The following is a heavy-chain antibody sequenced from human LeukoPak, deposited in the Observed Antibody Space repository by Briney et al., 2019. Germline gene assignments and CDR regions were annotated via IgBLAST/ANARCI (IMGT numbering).Heavy chain of an antibody. V-gene: IGHV3-7*01. J-gene: IGHJ5*02. CDR3: ARTGGSYYTATYNWFDP. CDR1: GFTFSSYW. CDR2: IKQDGSEK. D-gene: IGHD1-26*01. Sequence: GGSLRLSCAASGFTFSSYWKSWVRQAPGKGLEWVANIKQDGSEKYYVDSVKGRFTISRDNAKNSLYLQMNSLRAEDTAVYYCARTGGSYYTATYNWFDPWGQGTLVTVSS.